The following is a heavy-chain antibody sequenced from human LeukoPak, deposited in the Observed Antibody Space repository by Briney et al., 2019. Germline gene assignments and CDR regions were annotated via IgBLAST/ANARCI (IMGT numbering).Heavy chain of an antibody. D-gene: IGHD1-26*01. CDR3: SRESGAFCPFGY. CDR1: GGSIRSTNW. Sequence: SETLSLTCGVSGGSIRSTNWWSWVRQPPGQGLEWIGEISLSGQTNFNPSLNGRVTMSLDESRNQLSLKLTSVTAADTATYYCSRESGAFCPFGYWGQGTLVIVSS. J-gene: IGHJ4*02. CDR2: ISLSGQT. V-gene: IGHV4/OR15-8*02.